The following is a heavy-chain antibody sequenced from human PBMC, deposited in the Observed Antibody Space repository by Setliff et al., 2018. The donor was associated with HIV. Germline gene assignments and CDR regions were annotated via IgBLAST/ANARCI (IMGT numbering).Heavy chain of an antibody. CDR1: GGAISSSSSY. Sequence: SETLSLTCSVSGGAISSSSSYWGWIRQPPGKGLEWIGSFHYSAITSYHPSLSRRVTISVDTSKHPFLLQFTSVSAAATALFCCARPLPTSYNFWGEAFSIWGQGTMVTVSS. CDR3: ARPLPTSYNFWGEAFSI. CDR2: FHYSAIT. J-gene: IGHJ3*02. V-gene: IGHV4-39*01. D-gene: IGHD3-3*01.